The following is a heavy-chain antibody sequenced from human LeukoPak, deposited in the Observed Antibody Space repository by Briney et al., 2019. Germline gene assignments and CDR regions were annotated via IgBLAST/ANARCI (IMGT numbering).Heavy chain of an antibody. CDR3: ARALLWFGELSFDY. J-gene: IGHJ4*02. D-gene: IGHD3-10*01. V-gene: IGHV4-34*01. CDR1: GGSFSGYY. Sequence: TSETLSLTCAVYGGSFSGYYRSWIRQPPGKGLEWIGEINHSGSTNYNPSLKSRVTISVDTSKNQFSLKLSSVTAADTAVYYCARALLWFGELSFDYWGQGTLVTVSS. CDR2: INHSGST.